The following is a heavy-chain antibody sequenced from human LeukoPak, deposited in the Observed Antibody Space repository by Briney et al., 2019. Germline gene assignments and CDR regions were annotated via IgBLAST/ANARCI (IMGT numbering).Heavy chain of an antibody. J-gene: IGHJ6*03. CDR2: MYSGGNT. CDR3: AREPQQFLEWLLDASPDYYYYMDV. Sequence: GGSLRLSCTVSGFTVSSNSMSWVRQAPGKGLEWVSFMYSGGNTHYSDSVKGRFTISRDNSKNTLYLQMNSLRAEDTAVYYCAREPQQFLEWLLDASPDYYYYMDVWGKGTTVTVSS. D-gene: IGHD3-3*01. CDR1: GFTVSSNS. V-gene: IGHV3-53*01.